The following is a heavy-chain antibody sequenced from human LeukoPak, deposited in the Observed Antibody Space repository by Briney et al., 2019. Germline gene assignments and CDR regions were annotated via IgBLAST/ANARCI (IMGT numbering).Heavy chain of an antibody. CDR1: GYTFTGYY. V-gene: IGHV1-2*02. D-gene: IGHD2-15*01. CDR2: INPNSGGP. CDR3: ASGYCTGASCQPGY. J-gene: IGHJ4*02. Sequence: ASVKVSCKASGYTFTGYYMHWVRQAPGQGLEWMGWINPNSGGPYYVQKFQGRVTMTRDTSISTAYMELSRLTFDDTAVYYCASGYCTGASCQPGYWGQGTLVTVSS.